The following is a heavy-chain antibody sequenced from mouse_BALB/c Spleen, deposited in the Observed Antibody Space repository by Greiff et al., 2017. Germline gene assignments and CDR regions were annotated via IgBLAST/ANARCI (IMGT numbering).Heavy chain of an antibody. V-gene: IGHV14-3*02. D-gene: IGHD2-12*01. CDR2: IDPANGNT. CDR1: GFNIKDTY. Sequence: VHVKQSGAELVKPGASVKLSCTASGFNIKDTYMHWVKQRPEQGLEWIGRIDPANGNTKYDPKFQGKATITADTSSNTAYLQLSSLSSEDTAVYYCALYDGYFDVWGAGTTVTVSS. J-gene: IGHJ1*01. CDR3: ALYDGYFDV.